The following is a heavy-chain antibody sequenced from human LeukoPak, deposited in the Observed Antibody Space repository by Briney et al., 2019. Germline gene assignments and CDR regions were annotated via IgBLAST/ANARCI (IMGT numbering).Heavy chain of an antibody. CDR1: GFTFSSYA. J-gene: IGHJ3*02. D-gene: IGHD3-10*01. Sequence: GRSLRLSCAASGFTFSSYAMHWVRQAPGKGLEWVAVISYDGSNKYYADSVKGRFTISRDNSKNTLYLQMNSLRAEDTAVYYCARDFGELFKPDAFDIWGQGTMVTVSS. V-gene: IGHV3-30*04. CDR2: ISYDGSNK. CDR3: ARDFGELFKPDAFDI.